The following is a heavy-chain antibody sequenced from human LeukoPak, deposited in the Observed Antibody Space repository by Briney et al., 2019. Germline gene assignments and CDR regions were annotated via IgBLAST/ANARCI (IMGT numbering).Heavy chain of an antibody. CDR2: ISTSGSSA. Sequence: GGSLRLSCAGSGFTFSGYSMHWVRQAPGKGLEWVAYISTSGSSAYYTDSVQGRFTISRDNAKTSLYLQMISLRAEDTAVYYCARHLSGVTGYTYGRGIDYWGQGTLVTVSS. V-gene: IGHV3-48*01. J-gene: IGHJ4*02. CDR3: ARHLSGVTGYTYGRGIDY. CDR1: GFTFSGYS. D-gene: IGHD5-18*01.